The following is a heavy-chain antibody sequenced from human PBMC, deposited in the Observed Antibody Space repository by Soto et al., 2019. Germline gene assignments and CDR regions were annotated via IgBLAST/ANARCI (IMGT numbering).Heavy chain of an antibody. Sequence: GASVKVSCKASGGTFSSYAISWVRQAPGQRLEWMGGIIPIFGTANYAQKFQGRVTITADESTSTAYMELSSLRSEDTAVYYCARDPVLGSSSSRYYYYYGMDVWGQGATVTVSS. V-gene: IGHV1-69*13. CDR2: IIPIFGTA. CDR3: ARDPVLGSSSSRYYYYYGMDV. D-gene: IGHD6-6*01. J-gene: IGHJ6*02. CDR1: GGTFSSYA.